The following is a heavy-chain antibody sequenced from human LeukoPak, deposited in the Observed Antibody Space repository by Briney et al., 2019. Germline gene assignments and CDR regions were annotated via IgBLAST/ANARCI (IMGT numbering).Heavy chain of an antibody. D-gene: IGHD3-22*01. J-gene: IGHJ5*02. Sequence: GGSLRLSCAASGFTFSSYWMSWVRQAPGKGLEWVANIKQDGSEKYYVDSVKGRFTISRDNAKNSLFLQMNSLRAEDTAVYHCARARNDYDSSGFSALDLWGQGTLVTVSS. CDR3: ARARNDYDSSGFSALDL. CDR2: IKQDGSEK. CDR1: GFTFSSYW. V-gene: IGHV3-7*05.